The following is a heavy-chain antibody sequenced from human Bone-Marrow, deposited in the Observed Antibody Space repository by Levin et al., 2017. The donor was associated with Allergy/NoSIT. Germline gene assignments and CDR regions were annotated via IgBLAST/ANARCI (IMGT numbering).Heavy chain of an antibody. V-gene: IGHV1-18*01. D-gene: IGHD1-26*01. CDR1: GYTFTSYG. CDR3: ARVSLWGGLVVGATKEFDY. CDR2: ISAYNGNT. J-gene: IGHJ4*02. Sequence: ASVKVSCKASGYTFTSYGISWVRQAPGQGLEWMGWISAYNGNTNYAQKLQGRVTMTTDTSTSTAYMELRSLRSDDTAVYYCARVSLWGGLVVGATKEFDYWGQGTLVTVSS.